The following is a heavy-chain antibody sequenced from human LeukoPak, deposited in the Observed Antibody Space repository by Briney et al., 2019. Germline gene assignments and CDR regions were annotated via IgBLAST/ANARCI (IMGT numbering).Heavy chain of an antibody. CDR1: GGSFSGYY. CDR3: ARGSSGYYWNYYYYMDV. CDR2: INHSGST. D-gene: IGHD3-22*01. V-gene: IGHV4-34*01. J-gene: IGHJ6*03. Sequence: SETLSLTCAVYGGSFSGYYWSWIRQPPGKGLEWIGEINHSGSTNYNPSLKSRVTISVDTSKNQFSLKLSSVTAADTAVYYCARGSSGYYWNYYYYMDVWGKGTTVTVSS.